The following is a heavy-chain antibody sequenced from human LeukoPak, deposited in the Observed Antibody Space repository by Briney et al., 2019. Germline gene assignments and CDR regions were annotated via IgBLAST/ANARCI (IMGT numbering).Heavy chain of an antibody. CDR3: ARGGSYFDISGYYFY. CDR1: GFTVGSNT. D-gene: IGHD3-22*01. V-gene: IGHV3-66*01. CDR2: IYSGGST. J-gene: IGHJ4*02. Sequence: GGSLRLSCAASGFTVGSNTMSWVRQAPGKGLEWVSIIYSGGSTSYADSVKGRFTISRDNSKTTLYLQMNSLRTEDTAVYYCARGGSYFDISGYYFYWGQGTLVTVSS.